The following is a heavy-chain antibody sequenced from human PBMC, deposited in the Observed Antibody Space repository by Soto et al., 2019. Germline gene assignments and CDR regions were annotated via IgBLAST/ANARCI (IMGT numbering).Heavy chain of an antibody. D-gene: IGHD2-2*01. V-gene: IGHV1-18*01. CDR3: ERCVDHPYLLAF. J-gene: IGHJ4*02. Sequence: ASVKVSCKASGYTFTSYGISWVRQAPGQGLEWMGWISAYNGNTNYAQKLQGRVTMTTDTSTSTAYMELRSLRSDDTAVYYCERCVDHPYLLAFCGQGSLDPVSS. CDR2: ISAYNGNT. CDR1: GYTFTSYG.